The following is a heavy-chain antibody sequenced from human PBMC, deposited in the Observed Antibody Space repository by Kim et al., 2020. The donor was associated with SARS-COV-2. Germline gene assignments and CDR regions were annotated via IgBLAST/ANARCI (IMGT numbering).Heavy chain of an antibody. D-gene: IGHD6-19*01. V-gene: IGHV3-7*01. Sequence: GGSLRLSCAASGFTFSYYWMSWVRQAPGKGLEWVANIKQDGNEIYYVDSVKGRFTISRDNAKNSLYLQMNSLRAEDTAVYYCARASYISGWTMDSWGQGT. CDR2: IKQDGNEI. CDR1: GFTFSYYW. J-gene: IGHJ4*02. CDR3: ARASYISGWTMDS.